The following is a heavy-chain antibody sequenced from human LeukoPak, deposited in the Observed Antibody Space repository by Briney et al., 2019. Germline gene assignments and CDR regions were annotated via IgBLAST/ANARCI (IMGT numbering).Heavy chain of an antibody. V-gene: IGHV3-30*18. CDR3: AKGLMVRGVIMYYYYGMDV. J-gene: IGHJ6*04. CDR2: ISYDGSNK. CDR1: GFTFSSYG. D-gene: IGHD3-10*01. Sequence: PGRSLRLSCAASGFTFSSYGMHWVRQAPGKGLEGVADISYDGSNKYYADSVKGRFTISRDNSKNTLYLQMNSLRAEDTAVYYCAKGLMVRGVIMYYYYGMDVWGKGTTVTVSS.